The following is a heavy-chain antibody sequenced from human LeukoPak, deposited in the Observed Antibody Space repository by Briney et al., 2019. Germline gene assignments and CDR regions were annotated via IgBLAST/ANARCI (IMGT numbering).Heavy chain of an antibody. J-gene: IGHJ4*02. CDR2: IYYSGST. CDR1: GGSISSYY. V-gene: IGHV4-59*08. CDR3: GRHYGSGWFDGDF. D-gene: IGHD6-19*01. Sequence: SETLSLTCDVSGGSISSYYWSWIRQPPGKGLEWIGYIYYSGSTNYNPSLKSRVTISVDTSKNQFSLKLRSVTTADTTVYYCGRHYGSGWFDGDFWGRGTLVTVSS.